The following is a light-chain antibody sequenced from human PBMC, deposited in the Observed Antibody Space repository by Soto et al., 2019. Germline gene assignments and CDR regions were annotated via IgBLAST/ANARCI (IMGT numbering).Light chain of an antibody. CDR1: TSNIGSNP. Sequence: QSVLTQPPSVSGTPGQTVTISCSGSTSNIGSNPVNWYQQLPGTAPRLLISTNNQRPSGVPDRFSGSRSGTSASLAISGLQSEDEADYYCAAWDDSLNGASYVFGTVTKVTVL. J-gene: IGLJ1*01. CDR3: AAWDDSLNGASYV. V-gene: IGLV1-44*01. CDR2: TNN.